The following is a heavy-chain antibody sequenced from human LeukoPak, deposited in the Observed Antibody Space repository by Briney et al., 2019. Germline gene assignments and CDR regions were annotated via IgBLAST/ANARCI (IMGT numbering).Heavy chain of an antibody. CDR2: INNDGSVT. Sequence: GGSLRLSCEASGFTLSSYWMHWVRQAPGKGLMWASHINNDGSVTTYAGSVKGRFTISRDNAKNTLYLQMNSLRAEDTALYYCARGTAGFDPWGQGTLVIVSS. J-gene: IGHJ5*02. CDR3: ARGTAGFDP. V-gene: IGHV3-74*01. CDR1: GFTLSSYW.